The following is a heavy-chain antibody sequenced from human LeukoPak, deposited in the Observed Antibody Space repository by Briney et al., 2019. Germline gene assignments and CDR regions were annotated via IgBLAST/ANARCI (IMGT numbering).Heavy chain of an antibody. Sequence: SETLSLTCAVYGVSFSGYNWSWIRHPPGKGLEWIGKINHRGSTNYDPSFKSRVTISVDTSKNQFSLKLSSVTAADTAVYYCAGSIIVATEENWFDPWGQGTLVTVSS. V-gene: IGHV4-34*01. CDR3: AGSIIVATEENWFDP. J-gene: IGHJ5*02. D-gene: IGHD5-12*01. CDR1: GVSFSGYN. CDR2: INHRGST.